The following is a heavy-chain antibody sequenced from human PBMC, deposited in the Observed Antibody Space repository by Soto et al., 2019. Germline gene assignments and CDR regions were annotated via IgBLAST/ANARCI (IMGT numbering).Heavy chain of an antibody. CDR3: AKDRLVDYYGSGSYSDYYYGMDV. Sequence: GVSLRLSCAASVFPFSSHCMHWIRHAPGKGLVWVSTINTDGSLTSYADSVKGRFTISRDNSKNTLYLQMNSLRAEDTAVYYCAKDRLVDYYGSGSYSDYYYGMDVWGQGTTVNVSS. J-gene: IGHJ6*02. CDR2: INTDGSLT. V-gene: IGHV3-74*01. D-gene: IGHD3-10*01. CDR1: VFPFSSHC.